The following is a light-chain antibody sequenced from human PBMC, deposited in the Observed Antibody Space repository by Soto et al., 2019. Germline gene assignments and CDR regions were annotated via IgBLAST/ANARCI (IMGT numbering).Light chain of an antibody. V-gene: IGKV3-20*01. CDR3: QHYGHALWA. J-gene: IGKJ1*01. CDR2: GAS. Sequence: EVLVTQSPGTLSLSPGERSTLSCRASQSVTSDYLAWYQQKPGQSPRLLMSGASRRATGVPDRFSGSGSGTVFTLTISRLEPEDFAVYYCQHYGHALWAFGQGTKVDIK. CDR1: QSVTSDY.